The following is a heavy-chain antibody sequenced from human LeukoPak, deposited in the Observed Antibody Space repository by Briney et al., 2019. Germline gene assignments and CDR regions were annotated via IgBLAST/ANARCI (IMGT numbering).Heavy chain of an antibody. D-gene: IGHD5-18*01. CDR1: GYSINSGYY. J-gene: IGHJ4*02. CDR3: ARPSTRGSAYGRSDFDY. V-gene: IGHV4-38-2*02. CDR2: IYHSGST. Sequence: PSETLSLTCTVSGYSINSGYYWGWIRQPPGKGLEWIGSIYHSGSTYYNPSLKSRVTISMDTSKNQFSLKMTSVTAADTAVYYCARPSTRGSAYGRSDFDYWGQGTLVTVSS.